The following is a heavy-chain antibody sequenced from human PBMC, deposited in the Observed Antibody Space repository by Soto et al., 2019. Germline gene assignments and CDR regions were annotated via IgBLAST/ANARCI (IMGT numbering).Heavy chain of an antibody. CDR2: IIPILGIA. V-gene: IGHV1-69*02. D-gene: IGHD2-21*02. CDR3: ARWRVTARYYYYGMDV. J-gene: IGHJ6*02. CDR1: GGTFSSYT. Sequence: QVQLVQSGAEVKKPGSSVKVSCKASGGTFSSYTISWLRQAPGQGLEWMGRIIPILGIANYAQKFQGRVTITAEKSTSTAYMELSSLRSEDTAVYYCARWRVTARYYYYGMDVWGQGTTVTVSS.